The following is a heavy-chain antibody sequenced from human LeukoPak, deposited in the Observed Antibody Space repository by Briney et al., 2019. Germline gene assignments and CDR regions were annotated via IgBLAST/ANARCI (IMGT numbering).Heavy chain of an antibody. Sequence: GASVKVSCRASGYTFTGYYMHWVRQAPGQGLEWMGWINPNSGDTNYAQKFQGRVTMTRDTSISTAYMELSRLRSDGTAVYYCARVDYYDSSGYLGYWGQGTLVTVSS. CDR2: INPNSGDT. CDR1: GYTFTGYY. V-gene: IGHV1-2*02. D-gene: IGHD3-22*01. J-gene: IGHJ4*02. CDR3: ARVDYYDSSGYLGY.